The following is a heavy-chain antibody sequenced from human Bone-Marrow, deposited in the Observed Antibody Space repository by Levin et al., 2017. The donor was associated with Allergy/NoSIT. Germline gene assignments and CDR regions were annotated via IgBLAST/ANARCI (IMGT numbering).Heavy chain of an antibody. CDR1: GYTFTRYA. CDR3: ARGGLAATGTGDLDY. D-gene: IGHD6-13*01. Sequence: GESLKISCKASGYTFTRYAMHWVRQAPGQSLEWMGWINGGNGNTKYSQNFQGRVTITRDTSASTAYMELSSLRSEDTAVYYCARGGLAATGTGDLDYWGQGTLVTDSS. CDR2: INGGNGNT. J-gene: IGHJ4*02. V-gene: IGHV1-3*01.